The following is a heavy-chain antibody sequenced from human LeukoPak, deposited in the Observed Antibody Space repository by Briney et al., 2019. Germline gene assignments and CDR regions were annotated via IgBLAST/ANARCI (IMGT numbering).Heavy chain of an antibody. CDR1: GGSISGGDYY. CDR3: ARFEGYDFLTGYAYYFDH. J-gene: IGHJ4*02. CDR2: IYYSGST. D-gene: IGHD3-9*01. V-gene: IGHV4-30-4*08. Sequence: PSQTLSLTCTVSGGSISGGDYYWSWIRQPPGKGLEWIGYIYYSGSTYYNPSLKSRVTISVDTSKNQFSLKLSSVTAADTAVYYCARFEGYDFLTGYAYYFDHWGQGTLVTVSS.